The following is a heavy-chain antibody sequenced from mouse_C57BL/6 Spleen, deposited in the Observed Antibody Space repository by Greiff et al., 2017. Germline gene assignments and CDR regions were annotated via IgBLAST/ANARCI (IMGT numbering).Heavy chain of an antibody. Sequence: DVQLQESGPELVKPGASVKISCKASGYSFTGYYMHWVKQSHGNILDWIGYIYPYNGVSSYNQKFKGKATLTVDKSSSTAYMELRSLTSEDSAVYYCARPHDGPQGLYAMDYWGQGTSVTVSS. J-gene: IGHJ4*01. CDR3: ARPHDGPQGLYAMDY. D-gene: IGHD2-3*01. CDR2: IYPYNGVS. CDR1: GYSFTGYY. V-gene: IGHV1-31*01.